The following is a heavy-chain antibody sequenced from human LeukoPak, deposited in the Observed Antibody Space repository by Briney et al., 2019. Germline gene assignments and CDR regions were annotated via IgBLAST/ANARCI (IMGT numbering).Heavy chain of an antibody. Sequence: GGSLRLSCAASGFTFSSYSMNWVRQAPGKGLEWVSYISSSSSTIYYADSVKGRFTISRDNAKNSLYLQMNSLRAEDTAVYYCARDGPYCSSTSCYGPGDYMDVWGKGTTVTVSS. V-gene: IGHV3-48*01. CDR3: ARDGPYCSSTSCYGPGDYMDV. CDR1: GFTFSSYS. CDR2: ISSSSSTI. D-gene: IGHD2-2*01. J-gene: IGHJ6*03.